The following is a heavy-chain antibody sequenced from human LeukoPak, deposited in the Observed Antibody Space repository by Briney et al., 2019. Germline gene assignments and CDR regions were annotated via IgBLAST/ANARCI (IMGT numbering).Heavy chain of an antibody. D-gene: IGHD2-8*01. CDR2: ISYDGSNK. Sequence: GGSLRLSCAASGFTFSSYAMHWVRQAPGKGLEWVAVISYDGSNKYYADSVKGRFTTSRDNSKNTLYLQMNSLRAEDTAVYYCARDLSSNGYVPDYWGQGTLVTVSS. V-gene: IGHV3-30-3*01. CDR1: GFTFSSYA. J-gene: IGHJ4*02. CDR3: ARDLSSNGYVPDY.